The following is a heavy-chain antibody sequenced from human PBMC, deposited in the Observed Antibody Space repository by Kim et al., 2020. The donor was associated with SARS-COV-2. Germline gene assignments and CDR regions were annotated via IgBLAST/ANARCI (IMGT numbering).Heavy chain of an antibody. CDR1: GGSISSSSYY. Sequence: SETLSLTCTVSGGSISSSSYYWGWIRQPPGKGLEWIGSIYYSGSTYYNPSLKSRVTISVDTSKNQFSLKLSSVTAADTAVYYCALLLYCSSTSCYTGEYFQHWGQGTLVTVSS. J-gene: IGHJ1*01. V-gene: IGHV4-39*01. CDR2: IYYSGST. D-gene: IGHD2-2*02. CDR3: ALLLYCSSTSCYTGEYFQH.